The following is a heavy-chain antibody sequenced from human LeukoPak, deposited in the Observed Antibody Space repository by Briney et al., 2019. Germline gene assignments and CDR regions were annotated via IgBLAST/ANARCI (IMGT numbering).Heavy chain of an antibody. CDR3: ARHLSGITGYTYGRGIDY. V-gene: IGHV3-30*04. CDR2: ISYDGNIK. D-gene: IGHD5-18*01. J-gene: IGHJ4*02. CDR1: GFTLSSHA. Sequence: PGGSLRLSCAASGFTLSSHAIHWVRQAPGKGLEWVALISYDGNIKYYADSVKGRFTISRDNSKNTLYLQMNSLRAEDTAVYYCARHLSGITGYTYGRGIDYWGQGTLVTVSS.